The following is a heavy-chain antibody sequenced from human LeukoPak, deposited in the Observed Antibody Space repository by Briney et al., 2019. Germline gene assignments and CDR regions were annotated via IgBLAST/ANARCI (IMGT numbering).Heavy chain of an antibody. D-gene: IGHD2-2*01. J-gene: IGHJ4*02. Sequence: GGSLRLSCEASGLTFSNYAMTWVRQAPGKGLEWVSGISGSGDSTYYADSVKGRFTISRDNSKNTLYLQMNSLRAEDTAVYSCTRTRGCSSTSCYADYWGQGTLVTVSS. CDR2: ISGSGDST. CDR1: GLTFSNYA. CDR3: TRTRGCSSTSCYADY. V-gene: IGHV3-23*01.